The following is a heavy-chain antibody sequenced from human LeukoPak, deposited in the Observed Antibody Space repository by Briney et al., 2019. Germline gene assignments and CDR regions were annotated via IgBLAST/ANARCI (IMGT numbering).Heavy chain of an antibody. J-gene: IGHJ4*02. D-gene: IGHD2-2*01. Sequence: GGSLRLSCVVSGFSFSTYSLNWIRQAPGKGLEWVSYISSGSTIYYVDSVKGRFTISRDNSKNTLYLQMNSLRAEDTAVYYCAKDLSCSTASCRPDYWGQGTLVTVSS. CDR3: AKDLSCSTASCRPDY. CDR2: ISSGSTI. V-gene: IGHV3-48*01. CDR1: GFSFSTYS.